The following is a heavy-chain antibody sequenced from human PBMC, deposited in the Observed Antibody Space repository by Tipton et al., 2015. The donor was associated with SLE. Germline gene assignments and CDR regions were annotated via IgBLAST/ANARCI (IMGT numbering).Heavy chain of an antibody. CDR2: IYHSGST. D-gene: IGHD1-26*01. V-gene: IGHV4-30-2*01. CDR3: ARIPFLYSGTYYYYYGMDV. J-gene: IGHJ6*02. CDR1: GAAISAYY. Sequence: TLSLTCTVSGAAISAYYWSWIRQPPGKGLEWIGYIYHSGSTYYNPSLKSRVTISIDRSKNQFSLKLSSVSAADTAVYYCARIPFLYSGTYYYYYGMDVWGQGTTVTVSS.